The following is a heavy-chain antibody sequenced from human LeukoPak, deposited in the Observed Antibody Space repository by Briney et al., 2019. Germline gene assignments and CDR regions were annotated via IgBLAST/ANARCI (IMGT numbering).Heavy chain of an antibody. V-gene: IGHV3-23*01. J-gene: IGHJ4*02. CDR1: GFTFSSYA. D-gene: IGHD3-10*01. CDR3: AKVRRFGSGSYPFDY. CDR2: ISGSGGST. Sequence: GGSLRLSCAASGFTFSSYAMSWVRRAPGKGLEWVSAISGSGGSTYYADSVKGRFTISRDNSKNTLYLQMNSLRAEDTAVYYCAKVRRFGSGSYPFDYWGQGTLVTVSS.